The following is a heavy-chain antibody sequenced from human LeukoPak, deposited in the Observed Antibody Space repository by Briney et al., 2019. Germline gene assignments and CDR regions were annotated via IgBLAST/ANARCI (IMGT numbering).Heavy chain of an antibody. CDR1: GDSVSSNSAA. Sequence: SQTLSLTCAISGDSVSSNSAAWNWIRQSPSRGLEWLGRTYYRSKWYSDYAVSVKSRITINPDTSKNQFSLQLNSVTPEDTAVYYCARGLVVVPAAIPNWFDPWGQGTLVTVSS. V-gene: IGHV6-1*01. D-gene: IGHD2-2*01. CDR3: ARGLVVVPAAIPNWFDP. J-gene: IGHJ5*02. CDR2: TYYRSKWYS.